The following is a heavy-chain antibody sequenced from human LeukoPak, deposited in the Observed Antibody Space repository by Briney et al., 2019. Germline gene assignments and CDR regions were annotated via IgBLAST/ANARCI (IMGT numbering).Heavy chain of an antibody. CDR2: ISSSSSTI. CDR3: ARVSIAVAGTVLDYYYYYMDV. CDR1: GFTFSSYS. D-gene: IGHD6-19*01. Sequence: PGGSLRLSCAASGFTFSSYSMNWVRQAPGKGLEWVSYISSSSSTIYYADSVKGRVTISRDNAKNSMYLQMNSLRAEDTAVYYCARVSIAVAGTVLDYYYYYMDVWGKGTTVTVSS. J-gene: IGHJ6*03. V-gene: IGHV3-48*01.